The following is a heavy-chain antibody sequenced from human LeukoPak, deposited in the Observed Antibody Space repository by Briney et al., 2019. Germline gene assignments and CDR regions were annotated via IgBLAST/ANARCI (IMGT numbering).Heavy chain of an antibody. Sequence: GGSLRLSCAASGFTFSDYYMSWIRQAPGKGLEWVSYISSSGSTIYYADSVKGRFTISRDNAKNSLYLQMNSLRAEDTAVYYCAREGMVATFYYYYGMDVWGQGTTVTVSS. J-gene: IGHJ6*02. V-gene: IGHV3-11*01. CDR2: ISSSGSTI. CDR3: AREGMVATFYYYYGMDV. D-gene: IGHD5-12*01. CDR1: GFTFSDYY.